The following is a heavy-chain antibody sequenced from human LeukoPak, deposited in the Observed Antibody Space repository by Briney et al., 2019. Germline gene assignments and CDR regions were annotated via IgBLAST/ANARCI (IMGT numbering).Heavy chain of an antibody. V-gene: IGHV3-9*01. Sequence: PGRSLRLSCAASGFTFDDYAMHWVRQAPGKGLEWVLGISWNSGSIGYADSVKGRFTISRDNAKNSLYLQMNSLRAEDTALYYCAKDKGGYRTVLDYWGQGTLVTVSS. J-gene: IGHJ4*02. CDR3: AKDKGGYRTVLDY. CDR2: ISWNSGSI. CDR1: GFTFDDYA. D-gene: IGHD5-12*01.